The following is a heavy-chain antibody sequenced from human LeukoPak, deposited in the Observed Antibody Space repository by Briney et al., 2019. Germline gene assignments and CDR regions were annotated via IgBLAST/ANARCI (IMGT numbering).Heavy chain of an antibody. D-gene: IGHD3-22*01. CDR3: ASQTYYYDSSGYSQFDY. V-gene: IGHV5-10-1*01. CDR1: GYSFTSYW. Sequence: GESLKISCKGSGYSFTSYWIGWVRQMPGKGLEWMGRIDPSDSYTNYSPSFQGHVTISADKSISTAYLQWSSLKASDTAMYYCASQTYYYDSSGYSQFDYWGQGTLVTVSS. CDR2: IDPSDSYT. J-gene: IGHJ4*02.